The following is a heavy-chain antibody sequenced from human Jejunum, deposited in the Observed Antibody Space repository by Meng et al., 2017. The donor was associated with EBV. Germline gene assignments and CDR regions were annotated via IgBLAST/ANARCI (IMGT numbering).Heavy chain of an antibody. J-gene: IGHJ4*02. Sequence: QRVGSGGALIKPGGSLRLSCAAAGFTFSSDWMHWVRQAPGKGLVWVSRINEDGRITTYADSVKGRFTISRDNTKNTLYLQMNSLRAEDTAVYFCSRDLVGSADDWGQGTLVTVSS. V-gene: IGHV3-74*01. CDR1: GFTFSSDW. CDR3: SRDLVGSADD. D-gene: IGHD6-25*01. CDR2: INEDGRIT.